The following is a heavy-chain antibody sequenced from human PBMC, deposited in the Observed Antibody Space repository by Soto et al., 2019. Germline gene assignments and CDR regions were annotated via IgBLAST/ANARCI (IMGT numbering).Heavy chain of an antibody. CDR1: GFTFSNYG. J-gene: IGHJ4*02. CDR3: AKASGFPYSGSFCDY. Sequence: EVQLLESGGGLVQPGGSLRLSCAASGFTFSNYGMFWVRQAPGKGLAWVSAISGSGDNTHDADSVKGRFTISRDNSKNTLYLQMNSLRAEDTAVYYCAKASGFPYSGSFCDYWGQGTLVTVSS. D-gene: IGHD1-26*01. CDR2: ISGSGDNT. V-gene: IGHV3-23*01.